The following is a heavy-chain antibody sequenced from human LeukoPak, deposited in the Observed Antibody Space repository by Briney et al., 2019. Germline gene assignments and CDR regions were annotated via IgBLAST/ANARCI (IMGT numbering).Heavy chain of an antibody. CDR2: TYYRSKWRN. CDR3: ARGTWNLNGLDV. V-gene: IGHV6-1*01. D-gene: IGHD1-7*01. CDR1: GDSVSSNSAA. J-gene: IGHJ6*02. Sequence: SQTLSLTCAISGDSVSSNSAAWNWIRQSPSRGLEWLGRTYYRSKWRNDSAVSVKSRIAINPDTSKSQFSLQLNSMTPEDTAVYYCARGTWNLNGLDVWGQGTTVTVSS.